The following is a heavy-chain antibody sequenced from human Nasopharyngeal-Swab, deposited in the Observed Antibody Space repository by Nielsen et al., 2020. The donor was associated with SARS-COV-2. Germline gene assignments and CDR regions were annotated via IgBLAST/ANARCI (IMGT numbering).Heavy chain of an antibody. CDR2: IIPMRGIA. Sequence: SVKVSCKASGGTFRSQGISWVRQAPGQGLEWIGSIIPMRGIANYAHKFQGRVTITADKSTSTVYMDLSSLRSEDTAVYYCARGPDPALKFDPWGQGTLVAVSS. D-gene: IGHD5-18*01. CDR1: GGTFRSQG. V-gene: IGHV1-69*04. CDR3: ARGPDPALKFDP. J-gene: IGHJ5*02.